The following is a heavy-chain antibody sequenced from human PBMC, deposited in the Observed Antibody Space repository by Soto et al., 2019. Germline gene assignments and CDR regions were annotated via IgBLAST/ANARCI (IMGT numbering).Heavy chain of an antibody. D-gene: IGHD6-19*01. J-gene: IGHJ4*02. V-gene: IGHV3-9*01. CDR1: GFTFDDYA. CDR2: ISWNSGSI. Sequence: SLRLSCAASGFTFDDYAMHWVRQAPGKGLEWVSGISWNSGSIGYADSVKGRFTISRDNAKNSLYLQMNSLRAEDTALYYCAKAAVAGTNRWDYFDYWGQGTLVTVSS. CDR3: AKAAVAGTNRWDYFDY.